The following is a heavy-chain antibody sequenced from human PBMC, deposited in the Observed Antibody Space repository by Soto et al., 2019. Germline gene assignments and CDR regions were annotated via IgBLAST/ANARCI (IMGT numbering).Heavy chain of an antibody. D-gene: IGHD2-15*01. CDR2: INHSGST. V-gene: IGHV4-34*01. J-gene: IGHJ6*02. CDR1: GGSFSGYY. Sequence: SETLSLTCAVYGGSFSGYYWSWIRQPPGKGLEWIGEINHSGSTNYNPSLKSRVTISVDTSKNQFSLKLSSVTAADTAVYYCARGGNPEVYYGMDVWGQGTTVTVSS. CDR3: ARGGNPEVYYGMDV.